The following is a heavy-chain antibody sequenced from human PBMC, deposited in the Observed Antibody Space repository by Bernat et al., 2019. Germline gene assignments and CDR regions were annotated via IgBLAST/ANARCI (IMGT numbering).Heavy chain of an antibody. J-gene: IGHJ4*02. CDR2: IGRSGNT. V-gene: IGHV3-23*01. Sequence: EVQLLESGGGLVQPGESLRLSCAASGFTFSSHGMSWVRQAPGKGLEWVSRIGRSGNTYYSDSAKGRFTISRDKSKNTLNLQINTLRAEDTAVYYCATRGPTGSYFFDSWGQGTLVTVSS. CDR1: GFTFSSHG. CDR3: ATRGPTGSYFFDS. D-gene: IGHD3-10*01.